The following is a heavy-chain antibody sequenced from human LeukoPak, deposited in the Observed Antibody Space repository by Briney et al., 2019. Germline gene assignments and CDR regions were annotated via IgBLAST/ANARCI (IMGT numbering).Heavy chain of an antibody. V-gene: IGHV4-4*02. J-gene: IGHJ4*02. CDR1: GGSITSTIW. CDR2: IYHCGST. D-gene: IGHD1-26*01. CDR3: TRSLGATGGGDY. Sequence: SETLSLTCAVSGGSITSTIWWSWVRQPPGKGLERIGEIYHCGSTNYNPSLESRVTMSVDKSKNQFSLKLTSLTAADTAVYYCTRSLGATGGGDYWGQGTLVTVSS.